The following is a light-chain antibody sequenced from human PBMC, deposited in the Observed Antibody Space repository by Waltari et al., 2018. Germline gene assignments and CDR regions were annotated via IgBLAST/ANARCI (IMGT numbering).Light chain of an antibody. CDR2: GAS. CDR3: QQFGSSVMYT. Sequence: EVVLTQSPGTLSLSPGERATLSCRASQSVSRSRIAWYLHRPGQAPRLLIYGASGRATGIPARFNGSGSGTDFSLTISRVEPEDFAVYYCQQFGSSVMYTFGQGTKLEIK. CDR1: QSVSRSR. J-gene: IGKJ2*01. V-gene: IGKV3-20*01.